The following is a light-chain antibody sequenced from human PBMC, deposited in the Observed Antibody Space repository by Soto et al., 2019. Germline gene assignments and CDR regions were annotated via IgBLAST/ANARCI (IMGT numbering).Light chain of an antibody. CDR1: QGISSW. V-gene: IGKV1-12*01. J-gene: IGKJ4*01. CDR3: QQANSFPLT. Sequence: DIQVTQSPSSVSASVGDRVTITCRASQGISSWLGWYQQKSGKAPNLLIHTAYSLQSGVPSRFSSSASGTDFTLTISSLQPEDCATYYCQQANSFPLTFGGETKVEIK. CDR2: TAY.